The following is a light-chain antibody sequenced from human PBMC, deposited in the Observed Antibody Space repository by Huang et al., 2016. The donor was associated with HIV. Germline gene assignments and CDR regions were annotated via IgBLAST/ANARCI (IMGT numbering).Light chain of an antibody. V-gene: IGKV3-11*01. CDR1: QNYNTH. J-gene: IGKJ4*01. CDR3: QQRVNGLT. Sequence: EIVLTQSPATLSFFPGQRVSLPCRASQNYNTHLAWYPQRPGQPPRLLIYDASSRVPGVAARFRGSGSGTDFTLTISSLESEDFATYYCQQRVNGLTFGGGTKV. CDR2: DAS.